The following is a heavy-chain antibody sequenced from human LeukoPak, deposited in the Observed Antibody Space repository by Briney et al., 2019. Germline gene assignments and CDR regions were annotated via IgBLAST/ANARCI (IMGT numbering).Heavy chain of an antibody. V-gene: IGHV1-18*01. CDR1: GYTFTSYG. CDR3: AREVCGYNWFDP. Sequence: ASVTVSCKASGYTFTSYGISWVRQAPGQGLEWMGWISAYNGNTNYAQKLQGRVTMTTDTSTSTAYMELRSLRSDDTAVYYCAREVCGYNWFDPWGQGTLVTVSS. CDR2: ISAYNGNT. J-gene: IGHJ5*02. D-gene: IGHD2-8*01.